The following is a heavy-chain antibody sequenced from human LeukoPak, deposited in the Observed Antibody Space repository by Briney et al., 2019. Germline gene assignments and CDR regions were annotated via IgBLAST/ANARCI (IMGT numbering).Heavy chain of an antibody. CDR2: IYYSGST. CDR1: GGSISSYY. Sequence: SETLSLTCTVSGGSISSYYWSWIRQPPGKGLEWIGYIYYSGSTNYNPSLKSRVTISVDTSKNQFSLKLSSVTAADTAVYYCARRGAYYGSGSYYPFDCWGQGTLVTVSS. D-gene: IGHD3-10*01. V-gene: IGHV4-59*01. CDR3: ARRGAYYGSGSYYPFDC. J-gene: IGHJ4*02.